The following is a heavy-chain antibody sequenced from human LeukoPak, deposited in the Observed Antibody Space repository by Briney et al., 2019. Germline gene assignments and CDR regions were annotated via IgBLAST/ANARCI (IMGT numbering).Heavy chain of an antibody. CDR1: GGSISSGSYY. D-gene: IGHD1-1*01. CDR2: IYTSGST. V-gene: IGHV4-61*02. CDR3: ARDPVRYAFDI. Sequence: PSQTLSLXCTVSGGSISSGSYYWSWIRQPAGKGLEWIGRIYTSGSTNYNPSLKSRVTISVDTSKNQFSLKLSSVTAADTAVYYCARDPVRYAFDIWGQGTMATVSS. J-gene: IGHJ3*02.